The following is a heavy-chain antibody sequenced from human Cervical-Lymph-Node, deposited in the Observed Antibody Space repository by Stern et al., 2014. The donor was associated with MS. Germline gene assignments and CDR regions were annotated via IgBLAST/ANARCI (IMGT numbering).Heavy chain of an antibody. Sequence: QVQLVQSGAEVKKPGASVKVACQASGYTFTDYYIHWVRQAPGQGLEWMGRINPNSGGTNYAQNFQGRVTMTRDTSINTASMELSRLTSDDTAVYYCARRGYCSGGSCYGGDYFDYWGQGTLVTVSS. CDR3: ARRGYCSGGSCYGGDYFDY. J-gene: IGHJ4*02. CDR1: GYTFTDYY. CDR2: INPNSGGT. V-gene: IGHV1-2*06. D-gene: IGHD2-15*01.